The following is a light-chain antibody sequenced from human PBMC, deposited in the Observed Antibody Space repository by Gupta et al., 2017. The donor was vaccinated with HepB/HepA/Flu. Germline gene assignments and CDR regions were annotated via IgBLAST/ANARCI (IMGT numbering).Light chain of an antibody. V-gene: IGLV3-21*03. J-gene: IGLJ2*01. CDR3: QVWDSSTDHPV. Sequence: SSVLTQKPSLSVPPGKTATISCGGNNIGAKSVHWYQQRPGQAPVLVISNNNDRPSGIPEGISGSNSETTATLTINRVETGDEADYYCQVWDSSTDHPVFGGGTKLTVL. CDR2: NNN. CDR1: NIGAKS.